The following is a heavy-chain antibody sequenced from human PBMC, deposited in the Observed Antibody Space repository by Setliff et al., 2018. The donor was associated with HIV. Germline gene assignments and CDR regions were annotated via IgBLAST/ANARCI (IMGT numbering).Heavy chain of an antibody. V-gene: IGHV4-31*03. Sequence: PSETLSLTCTVSTGSISRYFYYWAWIRQPPGKGLEWIGYIYHSGNTYYNPSPKSRGTISVDTSKNQFSLKLSSVTAADTAMYYCARRGYCSSTRCSYAFDLWGPG. D-gene: IGHD2-2*01. J-gene: IGHJ3*01. CDR1: TGSISRYFYY. CDR3: ARRGYCSSTRCSYAFDL. CDR2: IYHSGNT.